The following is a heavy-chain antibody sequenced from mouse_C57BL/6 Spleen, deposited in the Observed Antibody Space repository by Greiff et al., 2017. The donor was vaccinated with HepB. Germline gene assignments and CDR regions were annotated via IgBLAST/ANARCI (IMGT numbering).Heavy chain of an antibody. CDR1: GYSITSGYY. V-gene: IGHV3-6*01. CDR2: ISYDGSN. J-gene: IGHJ2*01. Sequence: VQLKESGPGLVKPSQSLSLTCSVTGYSITSGYYWNWIRQFPGNKLEWMGYISYDGSNNYNPSLKNRISITRDTSKNQFFLKLNSVTTEDTATYYCARSNYYGSSHLDYWGQGTTLTVSS. D-gene: IGHD1-1*01. CDR3: ARSNYYGSSHLDY.